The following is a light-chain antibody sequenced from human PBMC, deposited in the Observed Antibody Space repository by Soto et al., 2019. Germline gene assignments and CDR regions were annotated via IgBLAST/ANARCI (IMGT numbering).Light chain of an antibody. V-gene: IGKV3-20*01. CDR3: QQYAMSPWT. CDR2: GAS. J-gene: IGKJ1*01. CDR1: QSISRY. Sequence: IVLTQSPGTLSLSPGERTTLSCRASQSISRYLAWYQQKPGQGPRLLIYGASSRATGTPDRFSGSGSGTDFTLTINRLEPEDFALYYCQQYAMSPWTFGQGTKVDIK.